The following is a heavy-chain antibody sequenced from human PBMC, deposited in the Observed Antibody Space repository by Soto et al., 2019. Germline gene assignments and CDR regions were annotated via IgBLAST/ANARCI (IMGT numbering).Heavy chain of an antibody. J-gene: IGHJ6*02. CDR3: ASPLYDYGQEPDYYYYGMDV. CDR2: INPFDGSR. D-gene: IGHD4-17*01. CDR1: GYIFTSYY. V-gene: IGHV1-46*01. Sequence: AASVKVSCKASGYIFTSYYIHWVRQAPGQGLEWMGWINPFDGSRMFAQSFQGRVTMTRDTSTSTVYMEVSSLRSEDTAVYYCASPLYDYGQEPDYYYYGMDVWGQGTTVTVSS.